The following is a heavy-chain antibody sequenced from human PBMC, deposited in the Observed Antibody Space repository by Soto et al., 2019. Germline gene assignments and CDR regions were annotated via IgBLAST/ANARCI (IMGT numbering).Heavy chain of an antibody. J-gene: IGHJ4*02. CDR1: GGSISSGDYY. D-gene: IGHD6-13*01. CDR3: ARGRRYSSSWYYFDY. CDR2: IYYSGST. Sequence: PSETLSLTCTVSGGSISSGDYYWSWIRQPPGKGLEWIGYIYYSGSTYSNPSLKSRLTISVDTSKNQFSLRLNSVTAADTAVYYCARGRRYSSSWYYFDYWGQGTLVTVSS. V-gene: IGHV4-30-4*01.